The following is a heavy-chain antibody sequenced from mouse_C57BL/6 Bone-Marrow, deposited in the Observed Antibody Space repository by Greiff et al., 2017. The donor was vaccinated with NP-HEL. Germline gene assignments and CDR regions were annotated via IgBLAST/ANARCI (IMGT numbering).Heavy chain of an antibody. V-gene: IGHV14-4*01. CDR3: TTPPFDY. Sequence: SGAELVRPGASVKLSCTASGFNIKDDYMHWVKQRPEQGLEWIGWIDPENGDTEYASKFQGKATITADTSSNTAYLQLSSLTSEDTAVYYCTTPPFDYWGQGTTLTVSS. CDR1: GFNIKDDY. CDR2: IDPENGDT. J-gene: IGHJ2*01.